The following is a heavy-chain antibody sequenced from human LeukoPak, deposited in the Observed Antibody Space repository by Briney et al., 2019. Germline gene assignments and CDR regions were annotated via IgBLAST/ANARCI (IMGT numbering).Heavy chain of an antibody. V-gene: IGHV3-43*02. CDR1: GFTFDDYA. CDR2: ISGDGGST. CDR3: AKDKGYCSGGSCYDGAFDI. D-gene: IGHD2-15*01. Sequence: GSLRLSCAASGFTFDDYAMHWVRQAPGKGLEWVSLISGDGGSTYYADSVKGRFTISRDNSKNSLYLQMNSLRTEDTALYYCAKDKGYCSGGSCYDGAFDIWGQGTMVTVSS. J-gene: IGHJ3*02.